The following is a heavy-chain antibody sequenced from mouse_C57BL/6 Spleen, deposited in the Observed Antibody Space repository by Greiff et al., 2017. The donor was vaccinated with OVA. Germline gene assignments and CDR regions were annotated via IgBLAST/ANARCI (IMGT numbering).Heavy chain of an antibody. D-gene: IGHD2-1*01. Sequence: VQLQQSGAELVKPGDSVRLSCKASGSAFSSYWMNWVKQRPGTGLGWIGQIYPGDGDTNYNGKCKGKATLTADKSSSTAYMQLSSLTSEDSAVYFCARWGGNYLPWFAYWGQGTLVTVSA. J-gene: IGHJ3*01. CDR2: IYPGDGDT. CDR1: GSAFSSYW. CDR3: ARWGGNYLPWFAY. V-gene: IGHV1-80*01.